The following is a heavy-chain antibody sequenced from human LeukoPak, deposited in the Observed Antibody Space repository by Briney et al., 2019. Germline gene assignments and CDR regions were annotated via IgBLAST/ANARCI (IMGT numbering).Heavy chain of an antibody. J-gene: IGHJ5*02. CDR2: ISAYNGNT. V-gene: IGHV1-18*01. Sequence: ASVKVSCKASGYTFTSYGISWVRQAPGQGLEWMGWISAYNGNTNYAQKLQGRVTMTTDTSTSTAYMELRSLRSDDTAVYYCARLKGYYYDSSGLNWFDPWGQGTLVTVSS. CDR3: ARLKGYYYDSSGLNWFDP. CDR1: GYTFTSYG. D-gene: IGHD3-22*01.